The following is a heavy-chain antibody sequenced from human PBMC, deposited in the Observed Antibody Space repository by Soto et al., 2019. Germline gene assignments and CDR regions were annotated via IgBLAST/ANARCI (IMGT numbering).Heavy chain of an antibody. CDR1: GFTFSKSG. D-gene: IGHD6-13*01. J-gene: IGHJ4*02. Sequence: VQLLESGGGLAQPGGSLRLSCAASGFTFSKSGMTRVRQAPGKGLESVAGIGGSGRNTYYADSVEGRFTISRDNSKNTLFLQMNSLRDEDTAIYYCAKDGLSDSPSAIDYWGQGTLVTVSS. CDR2: IGGSGRNT. V-gene: IGHV3-23*01. CDR3: AKDGLSDSPSAIDY.